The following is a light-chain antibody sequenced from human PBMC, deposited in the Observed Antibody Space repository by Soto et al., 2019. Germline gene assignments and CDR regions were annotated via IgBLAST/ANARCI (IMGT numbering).Light chain of an antibody. V-gene: IGLV2-14*03. CDR2: DVS. Sequence: QSALTQPASVSGSPGQSITISCTGTSSDVGGYNYVSWYQHHPGKAPKLMIYDVSNRPSGVSNRFSGSKSGNTASLTISGLQAEDEADYYCSSYRSSSSPYVFGTGTKLTVL. J-gene: IGLJ1*01. CDR3: SSYRSSSSPYV. CDR1: SSDVGGYNY.